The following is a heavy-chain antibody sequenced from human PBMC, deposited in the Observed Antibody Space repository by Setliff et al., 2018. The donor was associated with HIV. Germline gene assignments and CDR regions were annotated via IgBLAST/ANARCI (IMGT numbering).Heavy chain of an antibody. V-gene: IGHV1-2*02. Sequence: ASVKVSCKASGYTFTNYYMHWVRQAPGQGLGWMGWINPNSGGTNYAQKFQGRVTMTRDTSISTAYMELSRLRSEDTAVYYCARGVVGGGDCYYWGQGTLVTVSS. CDR3: ARGVVGGGDCYY. D-gene: IGHD2-21*02. J-gene: IGHJ4*02. CDR2: INPNSGGT. CDR1: GYTFTNYY.